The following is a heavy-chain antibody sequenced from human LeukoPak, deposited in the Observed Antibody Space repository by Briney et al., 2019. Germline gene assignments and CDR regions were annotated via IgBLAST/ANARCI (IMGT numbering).Heavy chain of an antibody. CDR2: IYYSGSS. V-gene: IGHV4-59*12. Sequence: SETLSLTCTVSGGSISSYYWSWLRQPPGKGLEWIGYIYYSGSSNSDPSLESRVTLSVDTSKNQFSLKLDSVTAADTAVYYCARGGITMVRGVIDYWGQGTLVTVSS. J-gene: IGHJ4*02. CDR1: GGSISSYY. D-gene: IGHD3-10*01. CDR3: ARGGITMVRGVIDY.